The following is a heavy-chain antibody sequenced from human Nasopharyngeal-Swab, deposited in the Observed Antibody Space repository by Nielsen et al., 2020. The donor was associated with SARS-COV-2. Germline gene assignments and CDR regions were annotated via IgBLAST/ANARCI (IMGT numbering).Heavy chain of an antibody. CDR3: AKDRDSGDDSDDYYHYYGMDV. Sequence: GGSLRLSCAASGFTFNTYAISWVRQAPGKGLEWVSVISGSDYSTKYADSVKGRFTISRDNSKNTVNLQMNSPRAEDTAIYYCAKDRDSGDDSDDYYHYYGMDVWGQGTTVTVSS. D-gene: IGHD5-12*01. J-gene: IGHJ6*02. CDR1: GFTFNTYA. V-gene: IGHV3-23*01. CDR2: ISGSDYST.